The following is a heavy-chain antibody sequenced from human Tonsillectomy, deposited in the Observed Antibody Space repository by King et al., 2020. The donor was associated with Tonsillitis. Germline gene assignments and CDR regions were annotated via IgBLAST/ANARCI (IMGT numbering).Heavy chain of an antibody. V-gene: IGHV1-69*09. Sequence: QLVQSGAEVKKPRSSVKVSCKASGGTFSSYAISWVRQAPGQGLEWMGRIIPILGIANYAQKFQGRVTITADKSTSTAYMELSSLRSEDTAVYYCARDYYGSGSYYWFDPWGQGTLVTVSS. J-gene: IGHJ5*02. CDR2: IIPILGIA. CDR1: GGTFSSYA. CDR3: ARDYYGSGSYYWFDP. D-gene: IGHD3-10*01.